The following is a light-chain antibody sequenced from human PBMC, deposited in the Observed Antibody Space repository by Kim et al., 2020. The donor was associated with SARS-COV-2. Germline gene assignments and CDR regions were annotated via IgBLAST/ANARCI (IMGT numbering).Light chain of an antibody. V-gene: IGLV3-21*04. CDR1: NIGSKS. CDR2: YDS. Sequence: PGKTARITCGGSNIGSKSVHWYQQKPGQAPLLVISYDSDRPSGIPERFSGSNSGNTATLTISWVEAGDEADYYCQVWDSTSDHRVVFGGGTQLTVL. CDR3: QVWDSTSDHRVV. J-gene: IGLJ2*01.